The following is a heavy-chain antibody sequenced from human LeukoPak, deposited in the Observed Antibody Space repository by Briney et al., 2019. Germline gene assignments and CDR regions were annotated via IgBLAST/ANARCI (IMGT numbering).Heavy chain of an antibody. D-gene: IGHD3-10*01. J-gene: IGHJ5*02. Sequence: PGGSLRLSCLPSGFTFGNSGKQGVPDTPGEGVAGVADVSNEGNTEFYVDSVTGRAAISRDTSKNRVHLEWSRLRTEDTGLYYCARAGTRVRGVMWFDPRGQGTVVIVSS. CDR2: VSNEGNTE. CDR3: ARAGTRVRGVMWFDP. V-gene: IGHV3-30*09. CDR1: GFTFGNSG.